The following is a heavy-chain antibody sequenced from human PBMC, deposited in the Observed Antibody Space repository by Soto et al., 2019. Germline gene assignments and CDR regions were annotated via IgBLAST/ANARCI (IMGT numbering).Heavy chain of an antibody. CDR2: IWYDGSNK. CDR3: ARDNCSSTSCYVDYYYYGMDV. CDR1: GFTFGSYG. V-gene: IGHV3-33*01. J-gene: IGHJ6*02. Sequence: GGSLRLSCAASGFTFGSYGMHWVRQAPGKGLEWVAVIWYDGSNKYYADSVKGRFTISRDNSKNTLYLQMNSLRAEDTAVYYCARDNCSSTSCYVDYYYYGMDVWGQGTTVTVSS. D-gene: IGHD2-2*01.